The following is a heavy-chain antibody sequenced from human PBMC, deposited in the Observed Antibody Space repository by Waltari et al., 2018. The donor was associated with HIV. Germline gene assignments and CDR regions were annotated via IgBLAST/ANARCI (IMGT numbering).Heavy chain of an antibody. CDR1: GYTFTAYW. V-gene: IGHV5-51*01. CDR2: IFPGYSNT. Sequence: EVQLVQSGAEVKEPGESLKISCKGSGYTFTAYWIGWVRQMPGKGLEGMGIIFPGYSNTKYSPSFQGQVTISADKSINTAYLQWSSLKASDTAMYYCARQLHPYSGYDLGYWGQGTLVTVSS. CDR3: ARQLHPYSGYDLGY. D-gene: IGHD5-12*01. J-gene: IGHJ4*02.